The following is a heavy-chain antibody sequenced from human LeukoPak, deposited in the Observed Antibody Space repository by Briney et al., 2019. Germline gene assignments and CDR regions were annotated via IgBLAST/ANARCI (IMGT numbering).Heavy chain of an antibody. V-gene: IGHV3-74*01. D-gene: IGHD2-15*01. CDR2: INSDGSST. CDR1: GFTFSSYW. J-gene: IGHJ4*02. Sequence: PGGSLRLSCAASGFTFSSYWMHWVRQAPGKGLVWVSRINSDGSSTSYADSVKGRFTISRDNAKNTLYLQMNSLRAEDTAVYYCARGGVVAATGIDYWGQGTLVTVSS. CDR3: ARGGVVAATGIDY.